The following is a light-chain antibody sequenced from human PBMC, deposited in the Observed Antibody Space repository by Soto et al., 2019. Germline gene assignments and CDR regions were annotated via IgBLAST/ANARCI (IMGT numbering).Light chain of an antibody. J-gene: IGKJ2*01. V-gene: IGKV3-15*01. Sequence: EIVMTQSLSTLYVSPGERAILSCRASQSVGSNLAWYQQKPGLAPRLLIYGASTRATGIPARFSGSGSGTELTLTISSLQSEDFAVYYCQQYNNWPYTFGQGTKLEIK. CDR1: QSVGSN. CDR2: GAS. CDR3: QQYNNWPYT.